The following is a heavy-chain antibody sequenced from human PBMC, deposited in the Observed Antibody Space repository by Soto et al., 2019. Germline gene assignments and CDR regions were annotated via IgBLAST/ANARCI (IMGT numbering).Heavy chain of an antibody. CDR3: ARDTTPSL. Sequence: QVQLQESGPGLVKPSETLSLTCTVSRASISSYYWSWIRQPPGKGLEWIGYIYYSGSTNYNPSLKSRVTISVDTAKNQFSLKLSSVTAADTAMYYCARDTTPSLWGQGTLVTVSS. CDR1: RASISSYY. J-gene: IGHJ4*02. V-gene: IGHV4-59*01. CDR2: IYYSGST. D-gene: IGHD1-1*01.